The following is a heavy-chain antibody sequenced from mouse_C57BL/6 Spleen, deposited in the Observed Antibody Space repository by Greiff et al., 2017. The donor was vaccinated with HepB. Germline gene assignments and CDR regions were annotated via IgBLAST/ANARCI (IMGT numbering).Heavy chain of an antibody. CDR1: GYTFTSYD. Sequence: QVQLKQSGPELVKPGASVKLSCKASGYTFTSYDINWVKQRPGQGLEWIGWIYPRDGSTKYNEKFKGKATLTVDTSSSTAYMELHSLTSEDSAVYFCARQDYYGNTWFAYWGQGTLVTVSA. V-gene: IGHV1-85*01. J-gene: IGHJ3*01. D-gene: IGHD2-1*01. CDR3: ARQDYYGNTWFAY. CDR2: IYPRDGST.